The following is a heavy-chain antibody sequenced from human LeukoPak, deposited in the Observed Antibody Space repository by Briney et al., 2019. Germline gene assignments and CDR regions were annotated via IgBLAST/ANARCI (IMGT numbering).Heavy chain of an antibody. V-gene: IGHV4-34*01. Sequence: SETLSLTCAVYGGSFSGYYWSWIRQPPGKGLEWIGEINHSGSTYYNPSLKSRVTISVRTSKYQFSLKLSSVTAADTAVYYCARLWSTYCSGGSCPHQPNYWGQGTLVTVSS. J-gene: IGHJ4*02. D-gene: IGHD2-15*01. CDR3: ARLWSTYCSGGSCPHQPNY. CDR2: INHSGST. CDR1: GGSFSGYY.